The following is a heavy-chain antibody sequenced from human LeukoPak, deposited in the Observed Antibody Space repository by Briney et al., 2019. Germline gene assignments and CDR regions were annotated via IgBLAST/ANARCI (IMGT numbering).Heavy chain of an antibody. D-gene: IGHD3-22*01. J-gene: IGHJ6*03. Sequence: SQTLSLTCTVSGGSISSGSYYWSWIRQPAGKGLEWIGSIYYSGSTYFNPSLKSRVSFFVDTSKNQFSLKVTSVTAADTAVYYCARHFSGSSSYYGRDYYYMDVWGKGTTVIVSS. CDR3: ARHFSGSSSYYGRDYYYMDV. CDR2: IYYSGST. CDR1: GGSISSGSYY. V-gene: IGHV4-30-2*03.